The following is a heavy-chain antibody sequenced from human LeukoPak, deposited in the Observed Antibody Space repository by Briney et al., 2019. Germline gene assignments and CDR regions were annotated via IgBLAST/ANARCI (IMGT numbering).Heavy chain of an antibody. CDR2: ISYDGSNK. J-gene: IGHJ4*02. CDR1: GFTFSSYG. V-gene: IGHV3-30*18. CDR3: ANLPYGSGSYYKGLDY. Sequence: GGSLRLSCAASGFTFSSYGMHWVRQAPGKGLEWVAVISYDGSNKYYADSVKGRFTISRDNSKNTLYLQMSSLRAEDTAVYYCANLPYGSGSYYKGLDYWGQGTLVTVSS. D-gene: IGHD3-10*01.